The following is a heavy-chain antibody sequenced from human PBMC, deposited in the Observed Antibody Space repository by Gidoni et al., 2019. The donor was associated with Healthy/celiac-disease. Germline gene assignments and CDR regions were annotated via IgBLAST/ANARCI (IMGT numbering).Heavy chain of an antibody. CDR2: IYYSGST. J-gene: IGHJ4*02. CDR3: ARLKEVEWLLSFDY. Sequence: QLQLQESGPGLVKPSETLSLTCTVSGGSISRSSYYWGWIRQPPGKGLEWIGSIYYSGSTYYNPSLKSRVTISVDTSKNQFSLKLSSVTAADTAVYYCARLKEVEWLLSFDYWGQGTLVTVSS. V-gene: IGHV4-39*01. CDR1: GGSISRSSYY. D-gene: IGHD3-3*01.